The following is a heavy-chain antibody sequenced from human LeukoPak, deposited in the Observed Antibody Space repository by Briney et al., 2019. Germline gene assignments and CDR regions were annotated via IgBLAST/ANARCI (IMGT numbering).Heavy chain of an antibody. CDR2: IYSRGST. CDR1: GASITSYY. Sequence: SETLSLTCSVPGASITSYYWNWTRQSPGKGLEWIGNIYSRGSTNYNPSLKSRVTISLDTSKDQFSLRLTSVTATDTAFYYCAKDWGLGSWGQGILVTVSS. D-gene: IGHD3/OR15-3a*01. J-gene: IGHJ5*02. V-gene: IGHV4-59*13. CDR3: AKDWGLGS.